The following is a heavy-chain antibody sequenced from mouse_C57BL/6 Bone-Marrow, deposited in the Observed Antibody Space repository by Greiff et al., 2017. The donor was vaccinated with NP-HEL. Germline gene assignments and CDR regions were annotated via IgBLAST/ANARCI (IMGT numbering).Heavy chain of an antibody. Sequence: HLHPSGPELVKPGASVKIPCKASGYTFTDYNMDWVKQSHGKSLEWIGDIHPNNGGTIYNQKFKGKATLTVDKSSSTAYMELRSLTSEDTAVYYCARWGYYGRFAYWGQGTLVTVSA. D-gene: IGHD1-1*01. V-gene: IGHV1-18*01. CDR3: ARWGYYGRFAY. J-gene: IGHJ3*01. CDR2: IHPNNGGT. CDR1: GYTFTDYN.